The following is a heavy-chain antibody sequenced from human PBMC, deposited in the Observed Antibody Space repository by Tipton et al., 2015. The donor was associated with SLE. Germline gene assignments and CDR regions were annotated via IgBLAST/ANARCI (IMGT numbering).Heavy chain of an antibody. CDR1: GYTFSTYY. CDR2: INPSGGTT. J-gene: IGHJ4*02. V-gene: IGHV1-46*01. D-gene: IGHD2-15*01. CDR3: ARDEAGNDMVGSVGSCFDY. Sequence: QSGAEVKKPGASVKVSCKASGYTFSTYYMHWVRQAPGQGLEWMGIINPSGGTTKYAQKFLGRVTMTRDTSTSTVYMELSSLRSDDTAVYYCARDEAGNDMVGSVGSCFDYWGQGTLVTVSS.